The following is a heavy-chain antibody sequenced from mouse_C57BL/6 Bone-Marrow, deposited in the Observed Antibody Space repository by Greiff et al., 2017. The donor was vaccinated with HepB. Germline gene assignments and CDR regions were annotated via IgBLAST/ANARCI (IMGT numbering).Heavy chain of an antibody. CDR3: ARSGDGYRYYYAMDY. D-gene: IGHD2-3*01. CDR2: INPYNGGT. V-gene: IGHV1-19*01. CDR1: GYTFTDYY. J-gene: IGHJ4*01. Sequence: VQLQQSGPVLVKPGASVKMSCKASGYTFTDYYMNWVKQSHGKSLEWIGVINPYNGGTSYNQKFKGKATLTVDKSSSTAYMELNSLTSEDSAVYYCARSGDGYRYYYAMDYWGQGTSVTVSS.